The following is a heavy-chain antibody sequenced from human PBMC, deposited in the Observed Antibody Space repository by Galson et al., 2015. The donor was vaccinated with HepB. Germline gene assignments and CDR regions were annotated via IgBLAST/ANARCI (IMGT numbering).Heavy chain of an antibody. V-gene: IGHV4-39*01. CDR2: IYYSGST. D-gene: IGHD3-10*01. CDR1: GGSISSSIYY. Sequence: ETLSLTCTVSGGSISSSIYYWGWIRQPPGKGLEWIGSIYYSGSTYYNPSLKSRVTISVDTSKNQFSLKLSSVTAADTAVYYCARRTITIAHDAFDIWGQGTMVTVSS. J-gene: IGHJ3*02. CDR3: ARRTITIAHDAFDI.